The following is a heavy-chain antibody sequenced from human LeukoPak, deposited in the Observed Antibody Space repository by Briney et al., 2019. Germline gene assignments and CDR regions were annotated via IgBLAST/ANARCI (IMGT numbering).Heavy chain of an antibody. D-gene: IGHD3-22*01. CDR2: ISSSGSTI. CDR1: GFTFSDYY. J-gene: IGHJ3*02. V-gene: IGHV3-11*01. Sequence: GGSLRLSCAASGFTFSDYYMSWIRQAPGKGLEWVSYISSSGSTIYYADSVKGRFTISRDNAKNSLYLQMNSLRAEDTAVYYCASAYYYDSSGYYSDDAFDIWGQGAMVTVSS. CDR3: ASAYYYDSSGYYSDDAFDI.